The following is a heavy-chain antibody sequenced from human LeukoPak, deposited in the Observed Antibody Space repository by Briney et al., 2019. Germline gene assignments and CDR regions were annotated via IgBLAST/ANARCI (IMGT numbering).Heavy chain of an antibody. CDR3: ARWDGYSSSPDY. V-gene: IGHV1-2*02. J-gene: IGHJ4*02. Sequence: SVKVSCKASXYSFTVYYMHWVRQAPGQGLGWMGWINPHSGDTGYAQKFQGRVTMTRDMSITTTYMELTRLRSDDTAFYYCARWDGYSSSPDYWGQGSLVTVSS. D-gene: IGHD6-13*01. CDR1: XYSFTVYY. CDR2: INPHSGDT.